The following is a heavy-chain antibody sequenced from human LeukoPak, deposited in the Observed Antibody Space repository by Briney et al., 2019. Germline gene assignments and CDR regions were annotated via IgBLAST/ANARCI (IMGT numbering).Heavy chain of an antibody. CDR2: IYSGGST. CDR1: GFTFSYYS. V-gene: IGHV3-53*01. J-gene: IGHJ4*02. D-gene: IGHD2/OR15-2a*01. Sequence: RGGSLRLSCVASGFTFSYYSMSWVRQAPGKGLEWVSVIYSGGSTYYADSVKGRFTISRDNSKNTLHLQMNSLRAEDTAVYYCARSFDGQPDYWGQGTLVTVSS. CDR3: ARSFDGQPDY.